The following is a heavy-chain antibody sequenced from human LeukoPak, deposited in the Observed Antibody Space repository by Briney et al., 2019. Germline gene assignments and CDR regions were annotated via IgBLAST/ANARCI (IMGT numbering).Heavy chain of an antibody. CDR1: SHILQLC. CDR2: ITGSGDNT. D-gene: IGHD1-1*01. V-gene: IGHV3-23*01. Sequence: PGGSVTLLCPVCSHILQLCHELWPRLAPGKGLEWVSVITGSGDNTYYADSVKGRFTISRDNSKNTLYLQMNSLRAEDTAVYYCAKDHYIGTVGYSCDYWGQGTLVTVAS. J-gene: IGHJ4*02. CDR3: AKDHYIGTVGYSCDY.